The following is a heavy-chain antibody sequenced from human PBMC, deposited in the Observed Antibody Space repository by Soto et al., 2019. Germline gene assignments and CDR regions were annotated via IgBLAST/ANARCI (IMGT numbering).Heavy chain of an antibody. V-gene: IGHV4-34*01. Sequence: QVQLQQWGAGLLKASETLSLTCAVYGGSFSGYYWSWIRQPPGKGLEWIGEINHSGSTNYNPSLKSRVTISVDTSKNQFSLKLSSVTAADTAVHYCARVLSGYSYGPFFDYWGQGTLVTVSS. D-gene: IGHD5-18*01. CDR2: INHSGST. CDR1: GGSFSGYY. J-gene: IGHJ4*02. CDR3: ARVLSGYSYGPFFDY.